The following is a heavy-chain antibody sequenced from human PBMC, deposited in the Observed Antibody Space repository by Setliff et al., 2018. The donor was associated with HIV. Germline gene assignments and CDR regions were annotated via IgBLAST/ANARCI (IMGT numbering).Heavy chain of an antibody. CDR1: GGSFSGYY. CDR2: INHSGST. Sequence: SETLSLTCAVYGGSFSGYYWSWIRQPPGKGLEWIGEINHSGSTNYNPSLKSRVTISVDTSKNQFSLKLSSVTAADTAVYYCAKDQGCSRTSCYGNYYYGMDVWGKGTTVTVSS. CDR3: AKDQGCSRTSCYGNYYYGMDV. D-gene: IGHD2-2*01. J-gene: IGHJ6*04. V-gene: IGHV4-34*01.